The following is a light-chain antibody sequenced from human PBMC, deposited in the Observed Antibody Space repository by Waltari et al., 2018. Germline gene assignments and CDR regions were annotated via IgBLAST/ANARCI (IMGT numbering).Light chain of an antibody. J-gene: IGLJ3*02. V-gene: IGLV4-69*01. CDR2: LNSDGSH. CDR3: QTWDTGIRV. Sequence: QLVLTQSPSASASLGASVKLTCTLRSGHSNYDIAWHQQQPEKGPRYLMRLNSDGSHNKGDGIPDRFSGSSSGAERYLTISSLQSEDEADYYCQTWDTGIRVFGGGTKLTVL. CDR1: SGHSNYD.